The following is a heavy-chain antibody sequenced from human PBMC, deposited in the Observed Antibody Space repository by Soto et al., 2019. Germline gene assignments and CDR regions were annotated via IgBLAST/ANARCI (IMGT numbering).Heavy chain of an antibody. D-gene: IGHD3-10*01. J-gene: IGHJ6*02. Sequence: ASVKVSCKVSGYTLTELSMHWVRQAPGKGLEWMGGFDPEDSETIYAQKFQGRVTMTEDTSTDTAYMELSSLRSEDTAVYYCATPWYYYGSGSYYNGNYYYGMDVWGQGTTVTVSS. CDR2: FDPEDSET. V-gene: IGHV1-24*01. CDR1: GYTLTELS. CDR3: ATPWYYYGSGSYYNGNYYYGMDV.